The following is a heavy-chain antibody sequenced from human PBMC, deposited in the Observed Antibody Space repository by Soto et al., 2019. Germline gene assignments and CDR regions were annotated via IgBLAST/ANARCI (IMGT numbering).Heavy chain of an antibody. Sequence: PGGSLRLSCAASGFTFSTYGMHWVRQAPGRGLEWVAVISYDGSNKYYADSVKGRFTISRDNSENTLYLQMNSLRAEDTAVYYCAKVKEGVFRFLEWSSMDVWGEGTTVTVSS. V-gene: IGHV3-30*18. CDR2: ISYDGSNK. D-gene: IGHD3-3*01. CDR1: GFTFSTYG. CDR3: AKVKEGVFRFLEWSSMDV. J-gene: IGHJ6*03.